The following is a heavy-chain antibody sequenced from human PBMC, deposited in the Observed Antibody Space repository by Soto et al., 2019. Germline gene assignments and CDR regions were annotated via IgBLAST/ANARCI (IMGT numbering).Heavy chain of an antibody. Sequence: GGSLRLSCAASGFTFSSYAMSWVRQAPGKGLEWVSAISGSGGSTYYADSVKGRFTISRDNSKYTLYLQMNSLRAEDTAVYYCAKDSGGGYYDFWSGTLDYYYGMDVWGQGTTVTVSS. V-gene: IGHV3-23*01. J-gene: IGHJ6*02. CDR2: ISGSGGST. CDR3: AKDSGGGYYDFWSGTLDYYYGMDV. D-gene: IGHD3-3*01. CDR1: GFTFSSYA.